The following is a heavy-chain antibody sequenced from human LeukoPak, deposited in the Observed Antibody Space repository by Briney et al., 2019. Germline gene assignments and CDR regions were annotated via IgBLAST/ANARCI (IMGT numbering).Heavy chain of an antibody. CDR3: TTDYPYDSSGYDY. D-gene: IGHD3-22*01. Sequence: GGSLRLSCAASGFTFSNAWMSWFRQAPGKGLEWVGRIKSKTDGGTTDYAAPVKGRFTISRDDSKNTLYLQMNSLKTEDTAVYYCTTDYPYDSSGYDYWGQGTLVTVSS. V-gene: IGHV3-15*01. CDR1: GFTFSNAW. J-gene: IGHJ4*02. CDR2: IKSKTDGGTT.